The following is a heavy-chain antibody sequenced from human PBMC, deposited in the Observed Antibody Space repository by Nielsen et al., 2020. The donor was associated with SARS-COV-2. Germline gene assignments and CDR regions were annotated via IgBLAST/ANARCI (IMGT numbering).Heavy chain of an antibody. CDR3: ARVARGETGFDAFDI. V-gene: IGHV3-11*05. CDR2: MSRSGART. D-gene: IGHD2-21*01. J-gene: IGHJ3*02. CDR1: GFTFSDYY. Sequence: GGSLRLSCAVSGFTFSDYYMSWIRQAPGKGLEWVTHMSRSGARTKSADSVKGRFTISRDNAKNSLYLQMNSLRPDDTAVYYCARVARGETGFDAFDIWGQGTMVTVSS.